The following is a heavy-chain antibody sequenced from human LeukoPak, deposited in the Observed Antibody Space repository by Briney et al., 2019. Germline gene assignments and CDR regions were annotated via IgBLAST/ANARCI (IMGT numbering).Heavy chain of an antibody. J-gene: IGHJ3*02. CDR1: GFTFSSYS. V-gene: IGHV3-48*01. Sequence: GGSLRLSCAASGFTFSSYSMNWVRQAPGKGLEWVSYISSSSSTIYYADSVKGRFTISRDNAKNSLYLQMNSLRAEDTAVYYCARGYYGSGDAFDIWGQGTMVTVSS. CDR3: ARGYYGSGDAFDI. CDR2: ISSSSSTI. D-gene: IGHD3-10*01.